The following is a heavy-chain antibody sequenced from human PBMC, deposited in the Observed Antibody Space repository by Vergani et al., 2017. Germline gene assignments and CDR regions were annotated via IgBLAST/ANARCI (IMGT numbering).Heavy chain of an antibody. D-gene: IGHD2-2*01. CDR2: ISGSGGNT. CDR1: GFTFSSYA. J-gene: IGHJ6*03. Sequence: EVQLLESGGGLVQPGGSLRLSCAASGFTFSSYAMSWVRQVPGKGLEWVSGISGSGGNTYYANSVKGRFTISRDNAKNSLYLQMNSLRAEDTAVYYCARDLLGYCSSTSCLGHYYYYMDVWGKGP. CDR3: ARDLLGYCSSTSCLGHYYYYMDV. V-gene: IGHV3-23*01.